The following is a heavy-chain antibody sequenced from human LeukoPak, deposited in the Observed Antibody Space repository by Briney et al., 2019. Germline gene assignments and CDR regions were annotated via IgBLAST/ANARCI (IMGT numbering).Heavy chain of an antibody. J-gene: IGHJ4*02. CDR1: GFTFTSYG. Sequence: GGSLRLSCAASGFTFTSYGMHWVRQAPGKGLEWVAFIRYDGSNKYYADSVKGRFTISRDNSKNTLYLQMNSLRAGDTAMYYCAKKDGGRGEGTFDYWGQGTLVTVSS. D-gene: IGHD3-10*01. CDR2: IRYDGSNK. V-gene: IGHV3-30*02. CDR3: AKKDGGRGEGTFDY.